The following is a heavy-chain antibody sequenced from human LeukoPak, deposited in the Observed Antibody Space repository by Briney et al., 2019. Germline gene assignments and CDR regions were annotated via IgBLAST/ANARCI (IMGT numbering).Heavy chain of an antibody. D-gene: IGHD3-22*01. CDR2: IYNSGST. Sequence: PSETLSLTCTVSGVSTSRYYWSWIRQPPGKGLEWIGYIYNSGSTNYNPSLKSRVTISEDTSKNQFSLKLSSVTAADTAVYYCARGGDYYDSSGHDNAFDIWGQGTMVTVSS. V-gene: IGHV4-59*01. CDR3: ARGGDYYDSSGHDNAFDI. CDR1: GVSTSRYY. J-gene: IGHJ3*02.